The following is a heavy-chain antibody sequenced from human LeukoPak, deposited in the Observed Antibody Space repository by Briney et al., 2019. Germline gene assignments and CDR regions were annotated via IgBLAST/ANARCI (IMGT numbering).Heavy chain of an antibody. J-gene: IGHJ4*02. CDR3: AKESGITMIVVVITTADY. D-gene: IGHD3-22*01. Sequence: GGSLRLSCAASGFTFSSYAMSWVRQAPGKGLEWVSAISGSGGSTYYADSVKGRFTISRDNSKNTLYLQMNSLRAEDTAVYYCAKESGITMIVVVITTADYWGQGTLVTVSS. CDR1: GFTFSSYA. CDR2: ISGSGGST. V-gene: IGHV3-23*01.